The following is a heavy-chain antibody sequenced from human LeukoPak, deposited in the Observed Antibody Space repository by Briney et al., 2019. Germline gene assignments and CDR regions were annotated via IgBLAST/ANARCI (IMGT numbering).Heavy chain of an antibody. CDR1: GYTFTGYF. V-gene: IGHV1-2*02. D-gene: IGHD3-22*01. CDR3: ARVYYDSSAPLAFDI. J-gene: IGHJ3*02. Sequence: ASVKVSCKASGYTFTGYFMHWVRQAPGQGLEWMGWINPNSGGTNYAQKLQGRVTMTTDTSTSTAYMELRSLRSDDTAVYYCARVYYDSSAPLAFDIWGQGTMVTVSS. CDR2: INPNSGGT.